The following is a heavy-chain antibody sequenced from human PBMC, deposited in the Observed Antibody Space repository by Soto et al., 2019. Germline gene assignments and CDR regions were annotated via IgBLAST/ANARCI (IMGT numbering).Heavy chain of an antibody. CDR3: ERDRRDGYNFDY. J-gene: IGHJ4*02. D-gene: IGHD5-12*01. CDR2: ISSSTSYI. Sequence: EVQLVESGGGLVKPGGSLRLSCAASGFTFSSYSMNWVRQAPGKGLEWVSSISSSTSYIYYADSVQGRFTISRDNAKNSLYLQMNGRRAEDTAVYYCERDRRDGYNFDYWGQGTLVTVSS. CDR1: GFTFSSYS. V-gene: IGHV3-21*01.